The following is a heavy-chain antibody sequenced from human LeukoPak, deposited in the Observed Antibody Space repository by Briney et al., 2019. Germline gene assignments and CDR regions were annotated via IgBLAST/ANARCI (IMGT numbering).Heavy chain of an antibody. CDR3: AKDRYSSGWYGWFDP. Sequence: GRSQRLSCAASGFTFDDYAMHWVRQAPGKGLEWVSGISWNSGSIGYADSVKGRFTISRDNAKNSLYLQMNSLRAEDTALYYCAKDRYSSGWYGWFDPWGQGTLVTVSS. CDR1: GFTFDDYA. CDR2: ISWNSGSI. J-gene: IGHJ5*02. V-gene: IGHV3-9*01. D-gene: IGHD6-19*01.